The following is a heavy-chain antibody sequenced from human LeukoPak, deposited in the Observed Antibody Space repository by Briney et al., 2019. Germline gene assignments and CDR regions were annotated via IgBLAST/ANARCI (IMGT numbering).Heavy chain of an antibody. J-gene: IGHJ4*02. CDR3: ARSLDRNFDY. Sequence: GSLRLSCAASGFTFSSYGMHWIRQPPGKGLEWIGEINHSGSTNYNPSLKSRVTISVDTSKNQFSLKLSSVTAADTAVYYCARSLDRNFDYWGQGTLVTVSS. CDR2: INHSGST. CDR1: GFTFSSYG. D-gene: IGHD1-1*01. V-gene: IGHV4-34*01.